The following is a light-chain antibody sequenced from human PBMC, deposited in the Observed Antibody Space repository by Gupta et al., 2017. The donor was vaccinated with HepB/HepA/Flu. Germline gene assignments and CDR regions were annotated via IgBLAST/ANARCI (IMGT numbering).Light chain of an antibody. CDR3: QSYDTSLTSV. V-gene: IGLV1-40*01. J-gene: IGLJ3*02. CDR1: SSNIGAGYY. Sequence: GAPGQRVSISCTGSSSNIGAGYYVHWYQMIPGTAPRLLIYGNSNRPAEVPNRFSGSKSGTSASLIITGLQAEDEAEYFCQSYDTSLTSVFGGGTKLAVL. CDR2: GNS.